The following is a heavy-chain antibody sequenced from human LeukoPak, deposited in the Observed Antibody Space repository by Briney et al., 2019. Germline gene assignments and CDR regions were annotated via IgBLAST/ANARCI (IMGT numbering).Heavy chain of an antibody. J-gene: IGHJ4*02. V-gene: IGHV5-51*01. CDR2: IYPGDSDT. Sequence: GESLKISCKGSGYSFTSYWIGWVRQMPGKGLEWMGIIYPGDSDTRYSPSFQGQVTMSADKSITTAYLKWSSLKASDTAMYYCASLARRVYVECYFDYWGQGTLVTVSS. CDR1: GYSFTSYW. D-gene: IGHD2-8*01. CDR3: ASLARRVYVECYFDY.